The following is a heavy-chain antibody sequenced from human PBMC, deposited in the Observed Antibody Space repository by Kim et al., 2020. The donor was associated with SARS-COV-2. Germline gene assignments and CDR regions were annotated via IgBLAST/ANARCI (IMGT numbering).Heavy chain of an antibody. CDR3: ARDYGDYEEGLRDAFDI. CDR2: IYYSGST. J-gene: IGHJ3*02. Sequence: SETLSLTCTVSGGSISSGGYYWSWIRQHPGKGLEWIGYIYYSGSTYYNPSLKSRVTISVDTSKNQFSLKLSSVTAADTAVYYCARDYGDYEEGLRDAFDIWGQGTMVTVSS. D-gene: IGHD4-17*01. CDR1: GGSISSGGYY. V-gene: IGHV4-31*03.